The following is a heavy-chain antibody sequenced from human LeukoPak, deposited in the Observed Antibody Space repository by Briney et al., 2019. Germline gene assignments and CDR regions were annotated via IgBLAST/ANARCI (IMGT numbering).Heavy chain of an antibody. J-gene: IGHJ4*02. CDR3: AKAIAVAAPYYFDY. CDR1: GFSFSSYA. D-gene: IGHD6-19*01. CDR2: ISYDGSNK. V-gene: IGHV3-30*18. Sequence: GGSLRLSCAASGFSFSSYAMSWVRQAPGKGLEWVAVISYDGSNKYYADSVKGRFTISRDNSKNTLYLQMNSLRAEDTAVYYCAKAIAVAAPYYFDYWGQGTLVTVSS.